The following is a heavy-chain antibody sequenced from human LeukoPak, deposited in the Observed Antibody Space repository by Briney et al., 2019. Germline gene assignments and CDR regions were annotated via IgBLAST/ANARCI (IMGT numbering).Heavy chain of an antibody. V-gene: IGHV1-2*02. Sequence: GASVKVSCKASGSTFIDYYIHWVRQAPGHGLEWMGWINPYSGGTNYAQKFQGRVTMTRDTSISTAYMELNSLRSDDTAVYYCARLGLTVTSDIDWWGQGTLVTVSS. CDR2: INPYSGGT. J-gene: IGHJ4*02. CDR1: GSTFIDYY. D-gene: IGHD4-17*01. CDR3: ARLGLTVTSDIDW.